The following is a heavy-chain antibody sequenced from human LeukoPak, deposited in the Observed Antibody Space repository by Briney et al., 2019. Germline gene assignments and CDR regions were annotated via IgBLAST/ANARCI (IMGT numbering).Heavy chain of an antibody. D-gene: IGHD6-6*01. Sequence: ASVKVSCKASGYTFTSYGISWVRQAPGQGLEWMGWMNPNSGNTGYAQKFQGRVTITRNTSISTAYMELSSLRSEDTAVYYCARGRGAARPNWFDPWGQGTLVTVSS. CDR1: GYTFTSYG. V-gene: IGHV1-8*03. J-gene: IGHJ5*02. CDR3: ARGRGAARPNWFDP. CDR2: MNPNSGNT.